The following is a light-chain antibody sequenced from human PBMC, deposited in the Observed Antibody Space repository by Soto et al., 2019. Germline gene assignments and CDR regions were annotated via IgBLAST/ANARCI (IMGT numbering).Light chain of an antibody. V-gene: IGKV1-5*01. CDR3: QQHSTYPLT. J-gene: IGKJ4*01. Sequence: IQMTQSPSTLSASIGDRVTITCRASQSITTFLAWYQQKPGKAPQILIYDASKLEPGVPSRLSGGGSGTEFTLTISSLQPDDFATYYCQQHSTYPLTFGGGTKVDIK. CDR2: DAS. CDR1: QSITTF.